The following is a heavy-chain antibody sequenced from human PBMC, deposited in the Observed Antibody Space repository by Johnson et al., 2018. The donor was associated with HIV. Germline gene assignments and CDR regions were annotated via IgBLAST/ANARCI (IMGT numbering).Heavy chain of an antibody. CDR3: ARWVMVRGREGFDI. CDR1: GFSFSTYA. CDR2: IYSGGTT. Sequence: QVHLVESGGGVVQPGRSLRLSCAASGFSFSTYAMHWVRQAPGKGLEWVSVIYSGGTTYYADSVKGRFTISRDTSKNTLYLQMNSLRAEDTAVYYCARWVMVRGREGFDIWGQGTMVTVSS. V-gene: IGHV3-NL1*01. D-gene: IGHD3-10*01. J-gene: IGHJ3*02.